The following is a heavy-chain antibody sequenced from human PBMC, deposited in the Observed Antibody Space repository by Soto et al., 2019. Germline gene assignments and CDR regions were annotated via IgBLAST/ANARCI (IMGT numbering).Heavy chain of an antibody. V-gene: IGHV3-30-3*01. D-gene: IGHD6-13*01. CDR1: GFTFSSYA. CDR2: ISYDGSNK. Sequence: GGSLRLSCAASGFTFSSYAIHWVRQAPGKGLEWVTVISYDGSNKYYADSVKGRFTISRDNSKSTLYLQMNSLRAEDTAVYHCARAGGSNKFYYYYYGMDVWGQGTTVTVSS. CDR3: ARAGGSNKFYYYYYGMDV. J-gene: IGHJ6*02.